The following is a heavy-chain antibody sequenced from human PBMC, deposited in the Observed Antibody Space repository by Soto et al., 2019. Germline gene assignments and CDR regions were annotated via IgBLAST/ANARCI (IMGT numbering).Heavy chain of an antibody. Sequence: GGSLRLSCAASGFTFSSYWMSWVRQAPGKGLEWVVNIKQDGSEKYYVDSVKGRFTISRDNAKNSLYLQMNSLRAEDTAVYYCARDLYCSSTSCYGYYFDYWGQGTLVTVSS. V-gene: IGHV3-7*01. CDR1: GFTFSSYW. D-gene: IGHD2-2*01. J-gene: IGHJ4*02. CDR3: ARDLYCSSTSCYGYYFDY. CDR2: IKQDGSEK.